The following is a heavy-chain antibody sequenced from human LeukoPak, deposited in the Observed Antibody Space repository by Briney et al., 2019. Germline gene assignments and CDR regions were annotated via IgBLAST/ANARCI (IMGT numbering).Heavy chain of an antibody. V-gene: IGHV5-51*01. CDR3: TRATWELVHPYYFDY. CDR2: IYPGDSDT. Sequence: GESLKISCKGSGYSFSTYWIAWVRQMPGKGLELMGIIYPGDSDTRYSPSFQGQVTISADTSISTAYLRWSSLKASDTAMYYCTRATWELVHPYYFDYWGQGTLLTVSS. J-gene: IGHJ4*02. D-gene: IGHD1-26*01. CDR1: GYSFSTYW.